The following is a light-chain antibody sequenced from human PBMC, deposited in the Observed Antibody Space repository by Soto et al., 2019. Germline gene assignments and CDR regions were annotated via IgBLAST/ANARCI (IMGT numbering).Light chain of an antibody. J-gene: IGLJ3*02. CDR2: GNS. Sequence: QSVLTQPPSVSGAPGQRVTISCTGSSSNIGAGYDVHWYQQLPGTAPKLLIYGNSNRPSGVPDRFSGSKSGTSASLTISRVEAGDEADYYCQVWESRSDHLVFGGGTKLTVL. CDR1: SSNIGAGYD. CDR3: QVWESRSDHLV. V-gene: IGLV1-40*01.